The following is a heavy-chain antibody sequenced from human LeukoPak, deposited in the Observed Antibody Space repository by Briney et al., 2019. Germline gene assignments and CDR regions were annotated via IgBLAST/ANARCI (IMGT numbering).Heavy chain of an antibody. CDR1: GGSISNYY. J-gene: IGHJ6*04. Sequence: PSETLSLTCTVSGGSISNYYWSWIRQPPGKGLEWIGYISYIGSTKYNPSLKSRVTISEDTSKKQFSLKLSSVTAADRAIYYCAASYHYAMDVWGKGTTGTVPS. CDR3: AASYHYAMDV. CDR2: ISYIGST. V-gene: IGHV4-59*01.